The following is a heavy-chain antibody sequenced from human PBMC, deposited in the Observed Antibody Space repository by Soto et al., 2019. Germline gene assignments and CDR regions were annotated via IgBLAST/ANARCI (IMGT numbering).Heavy chain of an antibody. J-gene: IGHJ6*02. CDR1: GYTFTGYY. V-gene: IGHV1-2*04. D-gene: IGHD3-9*01. Sequence: RASVKVSCKASGYTFTGYYMHWVRQAPGQGLEWMGWINPNSGGTNYAQKFQGWVTMTRDTSISTAYMELSRLRSDDTAVYYCAREALDYDILTGYYRIYGMDVWGQGTTVTVSS. CDR2: INPNSGGT. CDR3: AREALDYDILTGYYRIYGMDV.